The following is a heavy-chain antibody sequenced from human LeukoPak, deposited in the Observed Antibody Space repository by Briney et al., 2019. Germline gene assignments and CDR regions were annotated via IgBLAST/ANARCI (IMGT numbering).Heavy chain of an antibody. V-gene: IGHV3-15*01. Sequence: KYGGSLRLSCVASGFTFSDAWMSWVPKAPGEGLEWVARNKTKAHGGARDYATPVNGKFSISRDDSKNTLYLEMNSLKSEDTAVYYCSGHMTSADYWGLGTLVTVSS. CDR1: GFTFSDAW. J-gene: IGHJ4*02. CDR3: SGHMTSADY. CDR2: NKTKAHGGAR. D-gene: IGHD2-21*02.